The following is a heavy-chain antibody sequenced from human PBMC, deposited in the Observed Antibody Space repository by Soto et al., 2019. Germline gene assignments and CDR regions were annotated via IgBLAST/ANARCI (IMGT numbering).Heavy chain of an antibody. CDR1: GYTFTKLS. CDR3: ATEEAAAGYFDY. CDR2: FAPEDGET. D-gene: IGHD6-13*01. J-gene: IGHJ4*02. V-gene: IGHV1-24*01. Sequence: ASVKVSCKVSGYTFTKLSMHWVRQAPGQGLEWMGGFAPEDGETIYAQKFQGRVTMTEDTSTDTAYMELSSLRSEDTAVYYCATEEAAAGYFDYWGQGTLVTVSS.